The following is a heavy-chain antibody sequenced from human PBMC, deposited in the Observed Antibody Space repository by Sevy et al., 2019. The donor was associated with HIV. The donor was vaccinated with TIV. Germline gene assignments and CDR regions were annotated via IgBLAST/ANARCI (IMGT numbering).Heavy chain of an antibody. CDR3: ARDLIYDFWSGSRAKNYYYYGMDV. V-gene: IGHV3-21*01. D-gene: IGHD3-3*01. J-gene: IGHJ6*02. CDR1: GFTFSSYS. Sequence: GGSQRLSCAASGFTFSSYSMNWVRQAPGKGLEWVSSISSSSSYIYYADSVKGRFTISRDKAKNSLYLQMNSLRAEDTAVYYCARDLIYDFWSGSRAKNYYYYGMDVWGQGTTVTVSS. CDR2: ISSSSSYI.